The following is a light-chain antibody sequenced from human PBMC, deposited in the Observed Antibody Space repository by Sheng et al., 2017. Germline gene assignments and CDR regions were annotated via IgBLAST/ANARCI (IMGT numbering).Light chain of an antibody. CDR3: QQYNSYST. Sequence: DIQMTQSPSSLSASVGDRVTITCRASQSINSHLNWYQQKPGRAPKLVIHAASSIQSGVPSRFSGSGSGTEFTLTISSLQPDDFATYYCQQYNSYSTFGGGTKVEIK. V-gene: IGKV1-39*01. CDR2: AAS. J-gene: IGKJ4*01. CDR1: QSINSH.